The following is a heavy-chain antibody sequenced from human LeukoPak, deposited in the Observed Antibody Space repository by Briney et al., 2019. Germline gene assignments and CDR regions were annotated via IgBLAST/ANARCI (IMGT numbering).Heavy chain of an antibody. CDR2: INPSNGGT. CDR1: GYTFTAYY. V-gene: IGHV1-2*02. CDR3: ARDNPPHCCCCYLNWFDP. D-gene: IGHD2-15*01. Sequence: ASVKVSCKASGYTFTAYYILWVREAPGQGLEWMGWINPSNGGTNYAQKFQGRVTMTRDTSISTAYMELSRLRSDDTAVYYCARDNPPHCCCCYLNWFDPWGQGTLVTVSS. J-gene: IGHJ5*02.